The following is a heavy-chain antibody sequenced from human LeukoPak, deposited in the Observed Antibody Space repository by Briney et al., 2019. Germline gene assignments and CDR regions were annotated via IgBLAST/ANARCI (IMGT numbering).Heavy chain of an antibody. CDR3: ARRGGKQQLVH. D-gene: IGHD6-13*01. Sequence: GSLRLSCVVSGITLSNYAMSWVRQAPGKGLEWIGEINHSGSTNYNPSLKSRVTISVDTSKNQFSLKLSSVTAADTAVYYCARRGGKQQLVHWGQGTLVTVSS. CDR1: GITLSNYA. V-gene: IGHV4-34*01. J-gene: IGHJ4*02. CDR2: INHSGST.